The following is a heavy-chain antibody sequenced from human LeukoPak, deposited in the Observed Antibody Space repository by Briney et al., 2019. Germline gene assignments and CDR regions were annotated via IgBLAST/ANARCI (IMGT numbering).Heavy chain of an antibody. CDR3: ARGKSNPIIRKHLNAFDI. CDR1: GFTFSSYS. Sequence: GGSLRLSCAASGFTFSSYSMNWVRQAPGKGLEWVSSISSSSSYIYYADSVKGRFTISRDNAKNSLYLQMNSLRAEDTAVYYCARGKSNPIIRKHLNAFDIWGQGTMVTVSS. J-gene: IGHJ3*02. CDR2: ISSSSSYI. V-gene: IGHV3-21*01. D-gene: IGHD2-8*01.